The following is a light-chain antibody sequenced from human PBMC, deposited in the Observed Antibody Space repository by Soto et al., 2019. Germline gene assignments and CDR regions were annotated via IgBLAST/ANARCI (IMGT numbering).Light chain of an antibody. Sequence: DIQMTQSPSSLSASVGDRVTITCRASQSISSYLNWHQQKPGKAPKLLIYAASSLQSGVPSRFSGSGSGTDFTLTISSLQPEDFATYYCQQSHSTPRTFGPGTKVDIK. V-gene: IGKV1-39*01. J-gene: IGKJ3*01. CDR2: AAS. CDR1: QSISSY. CDR3: QQSHSTPRT.